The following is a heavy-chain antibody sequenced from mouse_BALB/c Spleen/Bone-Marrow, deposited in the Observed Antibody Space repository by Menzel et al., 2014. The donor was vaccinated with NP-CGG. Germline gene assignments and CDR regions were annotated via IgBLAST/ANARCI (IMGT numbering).Heavy chain of an antibody. Sequence: QVQLQQSGPELVKPGASVRISCKASGYTFXSYYIHWVKQRPGQGLEWIGWIYPGNVDTKYNEKFKGKATLTADKSSSTAYMQLSSLTSEDSAVYFCARGGSANWEGFAYWGQGTLVTVSA. CDR3: ARGGSANWEGFAY. CDR2: IYPGNVDT. CDR1: GYTFXSYY. J-gene: IGHJ3*01. D-gene: IGHD4-1*01. V-gene: IGHV1S56*01.